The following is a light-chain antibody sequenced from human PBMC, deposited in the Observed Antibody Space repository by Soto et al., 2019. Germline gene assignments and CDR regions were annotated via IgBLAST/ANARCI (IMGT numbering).Light chain of an antibody. CDR1: NSDVGAYNF. CDR3: CSYVGATTGV. V-gene: IGLV2-11*01. Sequence: QSALTQPRSVSGSPGQSVTISCTGTNSDVGAYNFVSWYQQLPGKAPKLMIYAVNKRPSGVPDRFSGSKSGNTASLTISGLLAEDEADYYCCSYVGATTGVFGTGTKLTVL. J-gene: IGLJ1*01. CDR2: AVN.